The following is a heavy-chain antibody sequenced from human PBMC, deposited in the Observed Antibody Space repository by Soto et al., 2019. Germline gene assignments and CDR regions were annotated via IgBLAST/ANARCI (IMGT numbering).Heavy chain of an antibody. CDR3: ARVGATGEAFDI. CDR2: ISPSASDT. V-gene: IGHV3-23*01. J-gene: IGHJ3*02. D-gene: IGHD1-26*01. Sequence: SSSSYYWAWVRQPPGKGLEWVSAISPSASDTLYADSVKGRFTISRDNSQNTLFLQMTSLRADDTAVYYCARVGATGEAFDIWGQGTMVTVSS. CDR1: SSSSYY.